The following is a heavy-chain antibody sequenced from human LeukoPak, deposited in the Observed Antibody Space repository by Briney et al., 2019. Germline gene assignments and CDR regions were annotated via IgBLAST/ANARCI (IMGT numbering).Heavy chain of an antibody. CDR3: AKELSGGWPFDY. D-gene: IGHD6-19*01. CDR1: GFTFSNAW. CDR2: IGDSGERT. V-gene: IGHV3-23*01. Sequence: PGGSLRLSCAASGFTFSNAWMSWVRQAPGKGLEWVSGIGDSGERTYYADAVKGRFTISRDNSKNTLYLQMNSLRADDTAVYFCAKELSGGWPFDYWGQGTLVTVSS. J-gene: IGHJ4*02.